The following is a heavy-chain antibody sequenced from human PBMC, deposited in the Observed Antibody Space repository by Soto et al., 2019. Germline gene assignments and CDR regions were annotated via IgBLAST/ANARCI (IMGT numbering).Heavy chain of an antibody. CDR2: IWYDGSNK. CDR3: ARGDIVVVPAAMEFDY. CDR1: GFTFSSYA. D-gene: IGHD2-2*01. Sequence: GGSLRLSCAASGFTFSSYAMSWVRQAPGKGLEWVAVIWYDGSNKYYADSVKGRFTISRDNSKNTLYLQMNSLRAEDTAVYYCARGDIVVVPAAMEFDYWGQGTLVTVSS. V-gene: IGHV3-33*08. J-gene: IGHJ4*02.